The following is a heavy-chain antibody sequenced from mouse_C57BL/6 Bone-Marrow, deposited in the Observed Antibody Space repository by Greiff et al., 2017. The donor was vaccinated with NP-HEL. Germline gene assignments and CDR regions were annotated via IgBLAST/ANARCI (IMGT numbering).Heavy chain of an antibody. CDR3: ASGHPSYAMDD. J-gene: IGHJ4*01. Sequence: VQLKQSGPVLVKPGASVKMSCKASGYTFTDYYMNWVKQSHGKSLEWIGVINPYNGGTSYNQKFKGKATLTVDKATSTAYMERNSLTSEDSAVDDCASGHPSYAMDDWGQGTSVTVSS. CDR1: GYTFTDYY. D-gene: IGHD3-1*01. V-gene: IGHV1-19*01. CDR2: INPYNGGT.